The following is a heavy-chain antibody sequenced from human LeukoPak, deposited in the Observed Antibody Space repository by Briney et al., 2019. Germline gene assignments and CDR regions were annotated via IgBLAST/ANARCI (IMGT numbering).Heavy chain of an antibody. CDR3: ARSPSRYYYDY. J-gene: IGHJ4*02. CDR1: GFTFSSYG. Sequence: GGTLRLSCAASGFTFSSYGMSWVRQAPGKGLEWVSAISGSGGSTYYADSVKGRFTISRDNAKNTLYLQMNSLRAEDTAVYYCARSPSRYYYDYWGQGTLVTVSS. CDR2: ISGSGGST. D-gene: IGHD1-14*01. V-gene: IGHV3-23*01.